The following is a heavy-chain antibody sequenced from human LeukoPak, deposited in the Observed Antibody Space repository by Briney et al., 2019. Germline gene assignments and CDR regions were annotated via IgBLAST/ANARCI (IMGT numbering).Heavy chain of an antibody. J-gene: IGHJ3*01. Sequence: PSQTLSLTCVLSGGSISGGGYSWSWVRQPPGKCLGWLVYIHHSGGTYYNPSLKSRVTISVDRSKNHFSLTLNSVTAADTAAYYCARDLPLAAAAKDVFDLWGQGTLVTVSS. CDR2: IHHSGGT. CDR3: ARDLPLAAAAKDVFDL. CDR1: GGSISGGGYS. D-gene: IGHD6-13*01. V-gene: IGHV4-30-2*01.